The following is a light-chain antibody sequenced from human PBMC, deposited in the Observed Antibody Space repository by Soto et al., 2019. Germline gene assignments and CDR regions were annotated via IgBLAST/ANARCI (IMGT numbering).Light chain of an antibody. J-gene: IGKJ1*01. CDR2: GAS. CDR1: QSVSGY. CDR3: QQYGSSGT. Sequence: EIVLTQSPVTLSLSPGERATLSCRASQSVSGYVACYQHKPGQAPRLLIYGASNRATGIPDRFSGSGSGTDFTLTISRLEPEDFAVYYCQQYGSSGTFGQGTKVDIK. V-gene: IGKV3-20*01.